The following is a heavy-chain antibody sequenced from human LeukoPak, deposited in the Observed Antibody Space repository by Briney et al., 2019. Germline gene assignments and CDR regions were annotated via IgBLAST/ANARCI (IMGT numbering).Heavy chain of an antibody. J-gene: IGHJ4*02. D-gene: IGHD6-19*01. Sequence: GRSLRLSCAASGFTFSSYGMHWVRQAPGKGLEWVSLIYSGGTTYYADSVKGRFTISRDNSKNTLYLQMNSLRAEDTAVYYCARGSGSLDYWGQGTLVTVSS. CDR3: ARGSGSLDY. CDR2: IYSGGTT. V-gene: IGHV3-NL1*01. CDR1: GFTFSSYG.